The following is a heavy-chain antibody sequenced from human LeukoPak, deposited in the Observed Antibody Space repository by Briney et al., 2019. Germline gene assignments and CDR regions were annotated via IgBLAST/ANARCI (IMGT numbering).Heavy chain of an antibody. J-gene: IGHJ5*02. CDR1: GYTFTSYG. D-gene: IGHD4-11*01. CDR2: ISAYNGNT. Sequence: GASVKVSCKAPGYTFTSYGISWVRQAPGQGLEWMGWISAYNGNTNYAQKLQGRVTMTTDTSTSTAYMELRSLRSDDTAVYYCARDALLLAYSDSRGGWFDPWGQGTLVTVSS. V-gene: IGHV1-18*01. CDR3: ARDALLLAYSDSRGGWFDP.